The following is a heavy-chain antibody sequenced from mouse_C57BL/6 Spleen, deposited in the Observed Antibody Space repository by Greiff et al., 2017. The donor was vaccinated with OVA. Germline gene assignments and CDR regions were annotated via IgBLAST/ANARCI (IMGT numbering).Heavy chain of an antibody. V-gene: IGHV1-50*01. CDR3: ARRGVMVTTGNWYFDV. J-gene: IGHJ1*03. CDR1: GYTFTSYW. D-gene: IGHD2-2*01. CDR2: IDPSDSYT. Sequence: QVQLQQPGAELVKPGASVKLSCKASGYTFTSYWMQWVKQRPGQGLEWIGEIDPSDSYTNYNQKFKGKATLTVDTSSSTAYMQLSSLTSEDSAVYYCARRGVMVTTGNWYFDVWGTGTTVTVSS.